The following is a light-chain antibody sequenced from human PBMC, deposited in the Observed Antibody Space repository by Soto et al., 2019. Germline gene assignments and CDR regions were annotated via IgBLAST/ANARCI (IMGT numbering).Light chain of an antibody. J-gene: IGKJ2*01. CDR1: QSVSSSY. Sequence: VLTQSPGTLSLSPGERATLSCRASQSVSSSYLAWYQQKFGQAPRLLIHGASNRASGIPDRFSGSGSGPDFPLTISRLEPEDFAVYYCQLYGASPPLYTFGQGTKLQIK. CDR2: GAS. V-gene: IGKV3-20*01. CDR3: QLYGASPPLYT.